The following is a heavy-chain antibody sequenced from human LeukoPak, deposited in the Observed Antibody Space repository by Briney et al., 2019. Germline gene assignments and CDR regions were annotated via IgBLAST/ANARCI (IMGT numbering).Heavy chain of an antibody. V-gene: IGHV4-4*02. D-gene: IGHD3-22*01. CDR3: ARVRYYYDSSGYSIPLFDY. CDR2: IYHSGST. J-gene: IGHJ4*02. CDR1: GGSISSSNW. Sequence: PSGTLSLTCAVSGGSISSSNWWSWVRQPPGKGLEWIGEIYHSGSTNYSPSLKSRVTISVDKSKNQFSLKLSSVTAADTAVYYCARVRYYYDSSGYSIPLFDYWGQGTLVTVSS.